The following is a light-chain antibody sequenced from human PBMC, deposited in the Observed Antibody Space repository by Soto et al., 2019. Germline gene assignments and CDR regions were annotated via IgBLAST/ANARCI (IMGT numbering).Light chain of an antibody. Sequence: EIVMTQSPATLSVSPGERATLSCRASQSVSSNYLAWYQQKPGQAPRLLIHGASTRAPGFPARFSGSGSGRQFTLTISSLQSEDFAVYYCQQYNNWPQTFGQGTKVDIK. V-gene: IGKV3-15*01. CDR3: QQYNNWPQT. CDR1: QSVSSN. J-gene: IGKJ1*01. CDR2: GAS.